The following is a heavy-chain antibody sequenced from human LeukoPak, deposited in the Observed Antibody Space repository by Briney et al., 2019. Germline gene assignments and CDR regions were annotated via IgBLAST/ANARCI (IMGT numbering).Heavy chain of an antibody. CDR2: INHSGST. D-gene: IGHD6-19*01. Sequence: SETPSLTCTVSGGSISSSSYYWGWIRQPPGKGLEWIGEINHSGSTNYNPSLKSRVTISVDTSKNQFSLKLSSVTAADTAVYYCASRRIAVASYYFDYWGQGTLVTVSS. CDR3: ASRRIAVASYYFDY. J-gene: IGHJ4*02. CDR1: GGSISSSSYY. V-gene: IGHV4-39*07.